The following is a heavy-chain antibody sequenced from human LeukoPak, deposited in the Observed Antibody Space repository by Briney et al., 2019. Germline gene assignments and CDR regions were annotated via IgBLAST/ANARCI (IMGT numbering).Heavy chain of an antibody. CDR2: IYTSGST. V-gene: IGHV4-4*07. J-gene: IGHJ3*02. CDR1: GGSISSYY. CDR3: AREIGYYGSGTILGAFDI. Sequence: SETLSLTCTVSGGSISSYYWSWIRQPAGKGLEWIGRIYTSGSTNYNPSLKSRVTMSVDTSKNQFSLKLSSVTAADTAVYYCAREIGYYGSGTILGAFDIWGQGTMVTVSS. D-gene: IGHD3-10*01.